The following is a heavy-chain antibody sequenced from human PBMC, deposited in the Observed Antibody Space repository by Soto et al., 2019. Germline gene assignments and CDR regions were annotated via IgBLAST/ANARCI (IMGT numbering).Heavy chain of an antibody. CDR3: ARDFATHCSGSTCYPYAY. CDR1: GFTFNTFW. J-gene: IGHJ4*02. Sequence: GGSLRLSCAASGFTFNTFWMSWVRQSPGKGLEWVANIKHDGSETYYVDSVKGRFTISRDNAKNSLFLQMNTLRTEDTAVYYCARDFATHCSGSTCYPYAYWGQGALVTVSS. V-gene: IGHV3-7*03. D-gene: IGHD2-15*01. CDR2: IKHDGSET.